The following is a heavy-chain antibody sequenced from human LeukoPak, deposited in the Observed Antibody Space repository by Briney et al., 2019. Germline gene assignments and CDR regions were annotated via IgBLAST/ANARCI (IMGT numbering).Heavy chain of an antibody. CDR3: AKRGVVIRVILVGFHKEAYYFDS. Sequence: GGSLRLSCAVSGITLSNYGMSWVRQAPGKGLEWVAGISGSGGGTNYADSVKGRFTISRDNSKNTLYLQMNRLRAEDTAVYFCAKRGVVIRVILVGFHKEAYYFDSWGQGAQVTVSS. CDR1: GITLSNYG. J-gene: IGHJ4*02. CDR2: ISGSGGGT. D-gene: IGHD3-22*01. V-gene: IGHV3-23*01.